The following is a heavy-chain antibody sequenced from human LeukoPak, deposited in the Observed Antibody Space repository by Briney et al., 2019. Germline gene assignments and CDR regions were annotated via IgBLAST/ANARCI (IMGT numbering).Heavy chain of an antibody. V-gene: IGHV3-53*01. CDR2: IYSGGST. Sequence: GGSLRLSCAASGFTVSTNYMNWVRQAPGKGLEWVSVIYSGGSTYYADSVQGRFTISRDSSKNTLYLQMDSLRAEDTAVYYCAAGGSTNPLQYWGQGILVTVSS. J-gene: IGHJ4*02. D-gene: IGHD5/OR15-5a*01. CDR1: GFTVSTNY. CDR3: AAGGSTNPLQY.